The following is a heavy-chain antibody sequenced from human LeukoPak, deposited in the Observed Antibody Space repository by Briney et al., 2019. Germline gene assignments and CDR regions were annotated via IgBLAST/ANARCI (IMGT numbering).Heavy chain of an antibody. D-gene: IGHD4-23*01. CDR1: GGSISNYY. CDR3: AKEGAGNSPFDY. CDR2: IYYSGST. V-gene: IGHV4-59*12. J-gene: IGHJ4*02. Sequence: SETLSLTCTVSGGSISNYYWSWIRQPPGKGLEWIGYIYYSGSTNYNTSLNSRVTISVDTSKNQFSLKLSSVTAADTAVYYCAKEGAGNSPFDYWGQGTVVTVSS.